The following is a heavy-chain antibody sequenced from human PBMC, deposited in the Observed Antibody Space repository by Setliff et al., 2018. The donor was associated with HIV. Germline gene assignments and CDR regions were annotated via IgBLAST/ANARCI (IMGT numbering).Heavy chain of an antibody. V-gene: IGHV4-4*02. CDR1: SGSISGDNW. J-gene: IGHJ6*02. CDR3: ARAPSCADSWCYMYYYYYYGMDV. CDR2: IYHRGST. D-gene: IGHD2-8*01. Sequence: SETLSLTCTVSSGSISGDNWWSWVRQPPGKGLEWIGEIYHRGSTHYNPSLKRRVTISVDTSKNQFSLKLNSVTAADTGVYYCARAPSCADSWCYMYYYYYYGMDVWGLGTTVTVSS.